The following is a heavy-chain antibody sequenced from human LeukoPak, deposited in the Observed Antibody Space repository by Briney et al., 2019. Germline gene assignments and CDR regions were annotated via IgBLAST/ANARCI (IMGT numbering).Heavy chain of an antibody. CDR1: GYSISSGYY. V-gene: IGHV4-38-2*02. J-gene: IGHJ4*02. CDR2: IYHSGS. CDR3: AGDRRGTLGLYYFDY. Sequence: SETLSLTCTVSGYSISSGYYWGWIRQPPGKGLEWIGTIYHSGSYYNPSLKSRVTMSVDTSKNQFSLNLSSVTAADTAVYYCAGDRRGTLGLYYFDYWGQGTLVTVSS. D-gene: IGHD6-6*01.